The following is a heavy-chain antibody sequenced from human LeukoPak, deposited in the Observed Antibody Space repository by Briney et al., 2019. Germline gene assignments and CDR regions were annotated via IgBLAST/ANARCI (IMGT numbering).Heavy chain of an antibody. CDR1: GFTFNSYS. CDR3: ANAQVFGTPHFGY. V-gene: IGHV3-23*01. CDR2: ITAGGATT. D-gene: IGHD3-3*01. J-gene: IGHJ4*02. Sequence: GGSLRLSCAASGFTFNSYSMHWVRQAPGKGLDWVSSITAGGATTYYADSVKGRFSISRDNSKNTLYLQMNSLRVEDTAVYYCANAQVFGTPHFGYWGQGTLVTVSS.